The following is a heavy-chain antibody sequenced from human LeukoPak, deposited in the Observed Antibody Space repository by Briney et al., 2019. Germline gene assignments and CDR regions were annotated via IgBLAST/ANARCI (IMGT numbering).Heavy chain of an antibody. CDR2: ISGSGGST. CDR3: AKVWDIVVVPAPYYFDY. V-gene: IGHV3-23*01. D-gene: IGHD2-2*01. CDR1: GFTFSSYA. Sequence: GGSLRLSCAASGFTFSSYAMSWVRQAPGEGLEWVSAISGSGGSTYYADSVKGRFTISRDNSKYTLYLQMNSLRAEDTAVYYCAKVWDIVVVPAPYYFDYWGQGTLVTVSS. J-gene: IGHJ4*02.